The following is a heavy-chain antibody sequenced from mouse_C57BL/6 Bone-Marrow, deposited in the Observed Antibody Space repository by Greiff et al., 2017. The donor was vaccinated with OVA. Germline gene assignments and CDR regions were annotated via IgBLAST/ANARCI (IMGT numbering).Heavy chain of an antibody. J-gene: IGHJ4*01. CDR2: ISYDGSN. V-gene: IGHV3-6*01. Sequence: EVKLVESGPGLVKPSQSLSLTCSVTGYSITSGYYWNWIRQFPGNKLEWMGYISYDGSNNYNPSLKNRISITRDTSKNQFFLTLNSVTTEDTATYYCAREGLPPMDYWGQGTSVTVSS. D-gene: IGHD2-2*01. CDR3: AREGLPPMDY. CDR1: GYSITSGYY.